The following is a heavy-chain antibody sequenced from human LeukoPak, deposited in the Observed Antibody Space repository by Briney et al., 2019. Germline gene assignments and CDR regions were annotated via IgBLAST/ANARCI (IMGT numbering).Heavy chain of an antibody. J-gene: IGHJ4*02. CDR1: GFTFSSYA. CDR2: ISGSGDII. V-gene: IGHV3-23*01. Sequence: PGGSLRLSCAASGFTFSSYAMTWVRQAPGKGLEWGSTISGSGDIIYYADSVKGRFIISRDNSRSTLFLQMNSLRAEDTGLYYCTKSLSNSHSRSTDYWGQGTLVTVSS. CDR3: TKSLSNSHSRSTDY. D-gene: IGHD4-11*01.